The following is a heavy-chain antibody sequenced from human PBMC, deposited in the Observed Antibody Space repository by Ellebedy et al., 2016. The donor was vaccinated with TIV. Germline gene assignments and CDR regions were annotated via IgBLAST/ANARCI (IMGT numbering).Heavy chain of an antibody. CDR2: FDPEDGET. CDR1: GYTLTDLS. Sequence: ASVKVSCKVSGYTLTDLSMHWVRQAPGKGLEWMGGFDPEDGETIYAQKFQGRVTMTEDTSTDTAYMELSSLRSEDTAVYYCARDGAVTTVFDYWGQGTLVTVSS. V-gene: IGHV1-24*01. J-gene: IGHJ4*02. CDR3: ARDGAVTTVFDY. D-gene: IGHD4-17*01.